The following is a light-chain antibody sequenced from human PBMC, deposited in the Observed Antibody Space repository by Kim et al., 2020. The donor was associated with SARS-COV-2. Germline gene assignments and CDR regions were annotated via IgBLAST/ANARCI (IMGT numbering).Light chain of an antibody. J-gene: IGKJ2*02. CDR1: QSVSDNY. V-gene: IGKV3-20*01. CDR3: QQYGTSPSCT. Sequence: EIELTQSPGTMSLSPGERATLSCRASQSVSDNYLAWYQQKPGQAPRLLIYGASSRATGIPDRFSGSGSGTDFTLTISRLEPEDFAVYYCQQYGTSPSCTFGQGTNLEI. CDR2: GAS.